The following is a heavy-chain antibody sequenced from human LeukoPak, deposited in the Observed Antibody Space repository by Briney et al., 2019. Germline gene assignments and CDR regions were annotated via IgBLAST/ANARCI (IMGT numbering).Heavy chain of an antibody. CDR2: IDHSGST. V-gene: IGHV4-34*01. D-gene: IGHD2-2*02. CDR1: GGSFSGYY. CDR3: ARGSCSSTSCYTV. J-gene: IGHJ4*02. Sequence: SETLSLTCAVYGGSFSGYYCGWIRQPPGKGLEWIGEIDHSGSTNYNPSLKSRVTISVDTSKNQFSLKLSSVTAADTAVYYCARGSCSSTSCYTVWGQGTLVTVSS.